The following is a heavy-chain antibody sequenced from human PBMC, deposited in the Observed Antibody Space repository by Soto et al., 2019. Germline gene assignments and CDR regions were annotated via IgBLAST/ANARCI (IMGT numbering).Heavy chain of an antibody. D-gene: IGHD2-2*02. CDR2: ISYDGSNK. CDR3: ARAQGCRVLGYSYDSCVIDV. V-gene: IGHV3-30-3*01. CDR1: GFTFSSYA. J-gene: IGHJ6*02. Sequence: QVQLLESGGGVVQPGRSLRLSCAASGFTFSSYAMRWVRQAPGKGLEWVAVISYDGSNKYYADSVKGRFTISTDNSPNTRHQQMNRRRSEDADVYYGARAQGCRVLGYSYDSCVIDVWGQGTTVTVAS.